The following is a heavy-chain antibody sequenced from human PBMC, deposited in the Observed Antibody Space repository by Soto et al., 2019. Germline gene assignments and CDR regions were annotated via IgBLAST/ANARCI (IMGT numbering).Heavy chain of an antibody. J-gene: IGHJ6*02. Sequence: SETLSLTCSVSGGYIKSRSSAWGWIRQPPGKGLEWVGTFYHNECTNYNPTFKSRVTISVDTSKNQFSLKLRSVTAADTAVYYCARDRRVDYSGSGRFAYYEYYGMDVWGQGTTVTVS. CDR3: ARDRRVDYSGSGRFAYYEYYGMDV. D-gene: IGHD3-10*01. V-gene: IGHV4-39*07. CDR2: FYHNECT. CDR1: GGYIKSRSSA.